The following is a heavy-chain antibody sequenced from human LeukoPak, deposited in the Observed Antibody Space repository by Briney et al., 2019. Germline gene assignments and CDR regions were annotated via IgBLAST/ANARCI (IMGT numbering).Heavy chain of an antibody. J-gene: IGHJ4*02. CDR2: IWYDGSNK. D-gene: IGHD6-13*01. V-gene: IGHV3-33*01. CDR1: GFTFSSYG. CDR3: ARGDSSSWYYFDY. Sequence: GGFLRLSCAASGFTFSSYGMHWVRHARGKALEWVAVIWYDGSNKYYADSVKGRFTISRDNSKNTLYLQMNSLRAEDTAVYYCARGDSSSWYYFDYWGQGTLVTVSS.